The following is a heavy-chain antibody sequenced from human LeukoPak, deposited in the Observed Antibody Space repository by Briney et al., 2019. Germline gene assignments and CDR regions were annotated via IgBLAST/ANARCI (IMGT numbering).Heavy chain of an antibody. Sequence: PGGSLRLSCVASGFTFSSYWMTWVRQAPGKGLEWVANIKQDGSEKYYVDSVKGRFTISRDNAKNSLYLQMNSLRAEDTAVYHSARISLDAFDIWGQGTMVTVSS. CDR3: ARISLDAFDI. J-gene: IGHJ3*02. CDR2: IKQDGSEK. CDR1: GFTFSSYW. V-gene: IGHV3-7*04.